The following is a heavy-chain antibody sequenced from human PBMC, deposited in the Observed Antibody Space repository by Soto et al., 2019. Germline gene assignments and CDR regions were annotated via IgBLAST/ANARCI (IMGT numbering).Heavy chain of an antibody. V-gene: IGHV1-69*01. CDR2: IIPFLGTS. D-gene: IGHD1-26*01. Sequence: QVQLVQSGAEVKKPGSSVKVSCEASGGTFSSYPINWGRQAPGQGRDGMGGIIPFLGTSNYAQKFQGRVQITAHDSTSTAYRELRSLRSEDTAVYYCARVGHITKNGMAAWGQETTVTVSS. CDR3: ARVGHITKNGMAA. CDR1: GGTFSSYP. J-gene: IGHJ6*02.